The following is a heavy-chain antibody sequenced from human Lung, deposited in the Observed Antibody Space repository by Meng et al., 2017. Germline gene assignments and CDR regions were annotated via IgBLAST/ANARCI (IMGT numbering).Heavy chain of an antibody. CDR3: ARGPTTIAHNFDY. Sequence: QWWVSVLLEPWEPPALTLVVSGGSFGYNFWSWVLQPAGKGLGRVGEMIRIRSNNYNPSLESRATISVYTSQNNLSLKLSSVTAANSAVYYCARGPTTIAHNFDYWGQGTLVTVAS. CDR1: GGSFGYNF. CDR2: MIRIRSN. D-gene: IGHD5-24*01. V-gene: IGHV4-34*01. J-gene: IGHJ4*02.